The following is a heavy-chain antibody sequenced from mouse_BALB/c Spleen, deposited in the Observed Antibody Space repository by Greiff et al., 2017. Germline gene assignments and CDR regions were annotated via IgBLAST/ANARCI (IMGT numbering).Heavy chain of an antibody. CDR2: IWAGGST. Sequence: VKLVESGPGLVAPSQSLSITCTVSGFSLTSYGVHWVRQPPGKGLEWLGVIWAGGSTNYNSALMSRLSISKDNSKSQVFLKMNSLQTDDTAMYYCARPRQLGEFAYWGQGTLVTVSA. CDR1: GFSLTSYG. D-gene: IGHD3-2*01. J-gene: IGHJ3*01. V-gene: IGHV2-9*02. CDR3: ARPRQLGEFAY.